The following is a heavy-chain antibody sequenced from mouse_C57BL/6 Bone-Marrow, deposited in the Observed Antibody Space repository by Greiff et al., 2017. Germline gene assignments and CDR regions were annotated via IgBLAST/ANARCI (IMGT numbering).Heavy chain of an antibody. D-gene: IGHD2-3*01. J-gene: IGHJ4*01. CDR3: SRESYDGYYAMDY. Sequence: HVQLQQPGAELVMPGSSVKLSCKASGYTFTSYWMHWVKQRPGQGLEWIGEIYPSDSYTNYNQKFKGKSTLTVDKSSSTAYMQLSSLTSEDSAVYYCSRESYDGYYAMDYWGQGTSVTVSS. V-gene: IGHV1-69*01. CDR2: IYPSDSYT. CDR1: GYTFTSYW.